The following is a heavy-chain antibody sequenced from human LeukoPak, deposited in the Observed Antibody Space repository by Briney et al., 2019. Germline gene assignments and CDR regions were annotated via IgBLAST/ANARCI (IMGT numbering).Heavy chain of an antibody. Sequence: PGGSLRLSCAASGFTFSSYSMNWVRQAPGKGLEWVSSISSSSSYIYYADSLKGRSTISRDNAKNSLYLQMSSLRAEDTALYYCARGENWFDPWGQGTLVTVSS. J-gene: IGHJ5*02. V-gene: IGHV3-21*01. CDR1: GFTFSSYS. CDR2: ISSSSSYI. CDR3: ARGENWFDP.